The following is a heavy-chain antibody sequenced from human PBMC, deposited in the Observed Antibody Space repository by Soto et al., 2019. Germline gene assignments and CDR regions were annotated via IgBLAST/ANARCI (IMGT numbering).Heavy chain of an antibody. J-gene: IGHJ6*03. V-gene: IGHV3-33*01. Sequence: GSLRLSCAASGFTFSSYGMHWVRQAPGKGLEWVAVIWYDGSNKYYADSVKGRFTISRDNSKNTLYLQMNSLRAEDTAVYYCARDADGSGSYYNVHYYYYMDVWGKGTTVTVSS. CDR1: GFTFSSYG. CDR2: IWYDGSNK. CDR3: ARDADGSGSYYNVHYYYYMDV. D-gene: IGHD3-10*01.